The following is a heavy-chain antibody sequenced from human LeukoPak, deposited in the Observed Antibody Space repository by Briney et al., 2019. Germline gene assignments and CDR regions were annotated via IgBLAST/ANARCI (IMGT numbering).Heavy chain of an antibody. CDR2: INSYGSST. Sequence: GGSLRLSCAASGFTFSSYWMNWVRQAPGKGLVWVSRINSYGSSTNYADSVKGRFTISRDNAKNTPYLQMNSLRAEDTAVYYCAGRGDFAYWGQGTLVTVSS. V-gene: IGHV3-74*01. D-gene: IGHD3-10*01. J-gene: IGHJ4*02. CDR1: GFTFSSYW. CDR3: AGRGDFAY.